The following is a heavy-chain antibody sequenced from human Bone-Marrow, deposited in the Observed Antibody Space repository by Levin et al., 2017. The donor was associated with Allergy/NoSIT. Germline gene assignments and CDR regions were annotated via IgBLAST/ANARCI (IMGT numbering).Heavy chain of an antibody. J-gene: IGHJ5*02. V-gene: IGHV3-64*01. CDR1: GFTLSSYA. D-gene: IGHD6-19*01. Sequence: EASVKVSCAASGFTLSSYAMHWARQAPGKGLEYVSGISSNGGSTYYAKSVKGRFTISRDNSKNTLYLQMDSLRAEDMAVYYCAREGSGSGWYMEGWFDPWGQGTLVTVSS. CDR2: ISSNGGST. CDR3: AREGSGSGWYMEGWFDP.